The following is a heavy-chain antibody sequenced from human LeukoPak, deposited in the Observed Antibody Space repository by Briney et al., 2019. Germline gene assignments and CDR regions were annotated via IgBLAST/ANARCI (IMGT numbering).Heavy chain of an antibody. CDR2: ISGSGGST. CDR3: TRRPFYYYYMDV. J-gene: IGHJ6*03. Sequence: GGSLRLSCAASGFTFSSYAMSWVRQAPGKGLEWVSAISGSGGSTYYADSVKGRFTISRDNSKNTLYQQMNSLRSDDTAVYYCTRRPFYYYYMDVWGKGTTVTVSS. CDR1: GFTFSSYA. V-gene: IGHV3-23*01.